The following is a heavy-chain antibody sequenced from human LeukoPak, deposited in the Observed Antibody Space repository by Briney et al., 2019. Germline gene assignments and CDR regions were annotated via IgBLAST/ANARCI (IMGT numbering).Heavy chain of an antibody. CDR3: ARKRIGSSTNYPFDY. Sequence: SVKVSCKTSGYTFTTYDISWVRQAPGQGLEWMGGIIPIFGTANYAQKFQGRVTITTDESTSTAYMELSSLRSEDTAVYYCARKRIGSSTNYPFDYWGQGTLVTVSS. V-gene: IGHV1-69*05. D-gene: IGHD2-2*01. J-gene: IGHJ4*02. CDR1: GYTFTTYD. CDR2: IIPIFGTA.